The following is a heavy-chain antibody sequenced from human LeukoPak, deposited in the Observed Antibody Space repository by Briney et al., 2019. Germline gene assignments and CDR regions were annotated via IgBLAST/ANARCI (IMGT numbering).Heavy chain of an antibody. V-gene: IGHV3-30*02. CDR1: GFTFSSYW. CDR3: AKDRSAYYYGSGSFSDY. D-gene: IGHD3-10*01. J-gene: IGHJ4*02. CDR2: IRYDGSNK. Sequence: GGSLRLSCAASGFTFSSYWMSWVRQAPGKGLEWVAFIRYDGSNKYYADSVKGRFTISRDNSKNTLYLQMNSLRAEDTAVYYCAKDRSAYYYGSGSFSDYWGQGTLVTVSS.